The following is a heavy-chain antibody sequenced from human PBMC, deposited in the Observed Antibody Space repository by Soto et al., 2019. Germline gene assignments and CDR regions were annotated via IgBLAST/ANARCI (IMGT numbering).Heavy chain of an antibody. CDR2: ISAYNGST. V-gene: IGHV1-18*01. J-gene: IGHJ4*02. CDR3: ARDLQADY. CDR1: GYTFTSYG. Sequence: ASVKVSCKASGYTFTSYGISWVRQAPGQGLEWMGRISAYNGSTSYAQKLQGRVTMTTDTSASTAYMELSSLRSEDTAVYYCARDLQADYWGQGTLVTVSS.